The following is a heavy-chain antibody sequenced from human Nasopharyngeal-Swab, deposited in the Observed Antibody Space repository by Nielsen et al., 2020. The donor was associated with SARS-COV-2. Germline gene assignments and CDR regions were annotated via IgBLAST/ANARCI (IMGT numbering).Heavy chain of an antibody. J-gene: IGHJ4*02. Sequence: SETLSLTCAVYGGSFSGYYWSWIRQPPGKGLEWIGEINHSGSTNYNPSLKSRVTISVDTSKNQFSLKLSSVTAADTAVYYCARDRHKERVVGLGIDYWGQGTLVTASS. D-gene: IGHD1-26*01. CDR1: GGSFSGYY. CDR3: ARDRHKERVVGLGIDY. CDR2: INHSGST. V-gene: IGHV4-34*01.